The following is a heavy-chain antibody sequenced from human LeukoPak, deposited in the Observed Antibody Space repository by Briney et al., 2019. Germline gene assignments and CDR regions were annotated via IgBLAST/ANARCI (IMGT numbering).Heavy chain of an antibody. CDR2: FNWNAGST. V-gene: IGHV3-20*04. CDR3: ARGVYDSSGYYFRWYYFDY. D-gene: IGHD3-22*01. Sequence: PGGPLRLSCGASGFTFDDYGMSWVRKAPGKGLEWVSGFNWNAGSTVYADSVKGRLTSSRDNAKNSMYLQMNSLRAEDTALYYCARGVYDSSGYYFRWYYFDYWGQGTLVTVSS. J-gene: IGHJ4*02. CDR1: GFTFDDYG.